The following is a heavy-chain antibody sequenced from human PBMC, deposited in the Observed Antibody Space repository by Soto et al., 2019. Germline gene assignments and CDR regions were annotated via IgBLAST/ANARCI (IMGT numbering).Heavy chain of an antibody. V-gene: IGHV6-1*01. CDR1: GDSVSSNSAA. J-gene: IGHJ5*02. CDR2: TYYRSKWYN. D-gene: IGHD5-18*01. CDR3: ARGRMRPTDTAMGCGFDP. Sequence: SQPLSLTCAISGDSVSSNSAAWNWIRQSPSRGLEWLGRTYYRSKWYNDYAVSVKSRITINPDTSKNQFSLQLNSVTPEDTAVYYCARGRMRPTDTAMGCGFDPWGQGTLVTVSS.